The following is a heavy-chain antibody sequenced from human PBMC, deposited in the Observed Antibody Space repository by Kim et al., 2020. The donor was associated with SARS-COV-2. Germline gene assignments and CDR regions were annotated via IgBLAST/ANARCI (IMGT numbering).Heavy chain of an antibody. CDR3: ARKIIRITIFGVAHRRAFDI. CDR1: GGSISSGDYY. Sequence: SETLSLTCTVSGGSISSGDYYWSWIRQPPGKGLEWIGYIYYSGSTYYNPSLKSRVTISVDTSKNQFSLKLSSVTAADTAVYYCARKIIRITIFGVAHRRAFDIWGQGTMVTVSS. J-gene: IGHJ3*02. D-gene: IGHD3-3*01. V-gene: IGHV4-30-4*01. CDR2: IYYSGST.